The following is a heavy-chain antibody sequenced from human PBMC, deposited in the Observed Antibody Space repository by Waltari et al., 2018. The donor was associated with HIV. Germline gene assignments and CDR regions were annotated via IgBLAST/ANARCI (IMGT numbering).Heavy chain of an antibody. V-gene: IGHV4-59*01. Sequence: QVQLQESGPGLVKPSETLSLTCSVSGGSFNSYHWSWIRQPPGKGLEWIGYIYYTGRTNCNPSLKSRVTISVDTSKNQFSLRLSSVTAADTAVYYCARALFGVGSNWFDPWSQGTLVTVSS. D-gene: IGHD3-3*01. CDR2: IYYTGRT. CDR1: GGSFNSYH. CDR3: ARALFGVGSNWFDP. J-gene: IGHJ5*02.